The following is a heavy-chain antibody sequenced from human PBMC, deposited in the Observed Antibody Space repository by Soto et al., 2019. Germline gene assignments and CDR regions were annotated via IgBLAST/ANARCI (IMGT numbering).Heavy chain of an antibody. CDR1: GFTFSSYE. CDR3: ARGQYSRGGGYFDY. V-gene: IGHV3-48*03. Sequence: EVQLVESGGGLVQPGGSLRLSCAASGFTFSSYEMNWVRQAPGKGLEWVSYISSSGSTIYYADSVKGRFTISRDNATNSMYMKMNSRRAGDTAVYAWARGQYSRGGGYFDYWGQETLVTVSS. J-gene: IGHJ4*02. D-gene: IGHD6-13*01. CDR2: ISSSGSTI.